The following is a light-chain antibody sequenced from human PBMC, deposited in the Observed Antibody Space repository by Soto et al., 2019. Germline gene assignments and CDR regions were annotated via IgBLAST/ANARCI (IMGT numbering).Light chain of an antibody. Sequence: QSVLTQPPSVSAAPGQKVTISCSGSSSNIGSNYVSWYQQLPGTAPKLLIYDDNKRPSGIPDRFSGSKSGTSATLGITVFHTVDEADYYCGTWDSSLSAGLYGFGTGTKVTVL. CDR1: SSNIGSNY. J-gene: IGLJ1*01. CDR3: GTWDSSLSAGLYG. V-gene: IGLV1-51*01. CDR2: DDN.